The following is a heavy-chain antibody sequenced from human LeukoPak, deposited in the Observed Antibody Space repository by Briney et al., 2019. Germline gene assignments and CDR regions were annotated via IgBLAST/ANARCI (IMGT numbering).Heavy chain of an antibody. Sequence: ASVKVSCKASGGTFSSYAISWVQQAPGQGLEWMGGIIPIFGTANYAQKFQGRVTITADESTSTAYMELSSLRSEDTAVYYCAGTTVTPDGYWGQGTLVTVSS. J-gene: IGHJ4*02. V-gene: IGHV1-69*13. CDR1: GGTFSSYA. D-gene: IGHD4-17*01. CDR3: AGTTVTPDGY. CDR2: IIPIFGTA.